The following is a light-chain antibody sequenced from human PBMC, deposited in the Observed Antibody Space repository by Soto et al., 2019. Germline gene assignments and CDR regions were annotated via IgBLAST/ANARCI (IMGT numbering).Light chain of an antibody. J-gene: IGKJ3*01. CDR3: QQSYSLPFT. CDR2: AAS. Sequence: DIQMTQSPSSLSASVGDRVTITCRASQNISSYLNWYQLKPGKAPNLLIYAASSLQSGVPSRFSGSGSGTDFTLTVSSLQPDDFATYYCQQSYSLPFTFGPGTKVDIK. CDR1: QNISSY. V-gene: IGKV1-39*01.